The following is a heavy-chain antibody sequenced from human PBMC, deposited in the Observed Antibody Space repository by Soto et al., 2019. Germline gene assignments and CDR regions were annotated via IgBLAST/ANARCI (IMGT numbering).Heavy chain of an antibody. CDR1: GYTLTGYY. D-gene: IGHD3-9*01. V-gene: IGHV1-2*02. J-gene: IGHJ4*02. Sequence: ASVKVSCKASGYTLTGYYMHWVRQAPGQGLEWMGWINPNSGGTNYAQKFQGRVTMTRDTSISTAYMELSRLRSDDTAVYYCARAKGGDDILTDYLTPFEYWGQGTLVTVST. CDR2: INPNSGGT. CDR3: ARAKGGDDILTDYLTPFEY.